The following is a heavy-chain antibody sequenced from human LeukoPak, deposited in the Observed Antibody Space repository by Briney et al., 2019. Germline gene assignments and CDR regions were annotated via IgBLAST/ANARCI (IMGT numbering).Heavy chain of an antibody. D-gene: IGHD4-11*01. Sequence: KPSETPSLTCAVYGGSFSGYYWSWIRQPPGKGLEWIGEINHSGSTNYNPSLKSRVTISVDTSENEFSLKLSSVTATAPPMYYCPRDRPAYTRVFDSWGQGTLVTASS. V-gene: IGHV4-34*01. CDR3: PRDRPAYTRVFDS. CDR2: INHSGST. J-gene: IGHJ4*02. CDR1: GGSFSGYY.